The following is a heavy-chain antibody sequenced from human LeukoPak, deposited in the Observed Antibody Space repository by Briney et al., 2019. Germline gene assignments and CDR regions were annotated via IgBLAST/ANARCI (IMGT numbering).Heavy chain of an antibody. CDR3: AKDTTYCSSTSCYTPHDAFDI. V-gene: IGHV3-23*01. J-gene: IGHJ3*02. Sequence: GGSLRLSCVASGFTFSTYAMSWVRQAPGKGLEWVSTISGSDGSTYYADSVTGRFTISRDNSKNTLYLQMNSLRAEDMAVYYCAKDTTYCSSTSCYTPHDAFDIWGQGTMVTVSS. CDR2: ISGSDGST. CDR1: GFTFSTYA. D-gene: IGHD2-2*02.